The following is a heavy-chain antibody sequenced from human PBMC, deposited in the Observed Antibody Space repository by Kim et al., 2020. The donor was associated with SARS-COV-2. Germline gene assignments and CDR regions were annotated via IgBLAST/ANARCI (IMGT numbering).Heavy chain of an antibody. Sequence: GGSLRLSCAVSGFNFNSYDMHWVRQATGKGLEWVSDIGPDGDTYYSGSVKGRFTISRENAKNSLYLQMNSLRAGDTAVYYCARSPGRLGYCSGGSCYRDWYFDLWGRGTLVTVSP. J-gene: IGHJ2*01. CDR2: IGPDGDT. V-gene: IGHV3-13*01. D-gene: IGHD2-15*01. CDR1: GFNFNSYD. CDR3: ARSPGRLGYCSGGSCYRDWYFDL.